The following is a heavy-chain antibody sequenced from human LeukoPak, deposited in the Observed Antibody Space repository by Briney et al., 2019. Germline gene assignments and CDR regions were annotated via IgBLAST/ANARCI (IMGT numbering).Heavy chain of an antibody. Sequence: KPGGSLRLSCAASGFTFSDYYMSWIRQAPGKGLEWVSYISSSGSTIYYADSVKGRFTISRDNAKNSLYLQMNSLRAEDTAVYYCASWGSDYCPNGVCYNFDYWGQGTLVTVSS. CDR3: ASWGSDYCPNGVCYNFDY. CDR2: ISSSGSTI. J-gene: IGHJ4*02. CDR1: GFTFSDYY. D-gene: IGHD2-8*01. V-gene: IGHV3-11*01.